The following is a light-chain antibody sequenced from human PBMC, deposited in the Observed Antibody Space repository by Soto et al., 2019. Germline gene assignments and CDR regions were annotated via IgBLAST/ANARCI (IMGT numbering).Light chain of an antibody. CDR1: QSVSSY. Sequence: EIVLTQSPATLSLSPGDRATLSCRASQSVSSYLAWYQQKPGQAPRLLIYDASNRATGIPARFSGSGSGTDFTLTITSLEPEDFAVYYCQQRSIWPSTVGGGTKVEIK. CDR3: QQRSIWPST. CDR2: DAS. J-gene: IGKJ4*01. V-gene: IGKV3-11*01.